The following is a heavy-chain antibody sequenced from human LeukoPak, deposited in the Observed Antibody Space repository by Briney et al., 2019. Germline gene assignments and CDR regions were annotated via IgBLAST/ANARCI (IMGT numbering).Heavy chain of an antibody. Sequence: GGSLRLSCAASGFTFSSYWMSWVRQAPGKGLEWVSGLSGSGGSTYYADSVKGRFTISRDNSKNTLYLQMNSLRAEDTAVYYCAKDRSGSYWNFDYGGQGTLVTVSS. CDR1: GFTFSSYW. CDR3: AKDRSGSYWNFDY. D-gene: IGHD1-26*01. CDR2: LSGSGGST. J-gene: IGHJ4*02. V-gene: IGHV3-23*01.